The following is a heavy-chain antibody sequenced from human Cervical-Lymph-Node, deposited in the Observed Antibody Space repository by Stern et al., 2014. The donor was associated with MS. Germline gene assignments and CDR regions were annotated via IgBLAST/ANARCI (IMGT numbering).Heavy chain of an antibody. CDR3: ARTYGDDYQNYAMDV. CDR1: GFTFSDYY. Sequence: EDQLVESGGGLVKPGGSLRLSWAVSGFTFSDYYMNWVRPAPGKGLTWVSSIRRSGTYIYYADSVKGRFTVSRDNAKNSLYLQMNSLRDEDTAVYYCARTYGDDYQNYAMDVWGQGTTVTVSS. J-gene: IGHJ6*02. V-gene: IGHV3-21*01. CDR2: IRRSGTYI. D-gene: IGHD4-17*01.